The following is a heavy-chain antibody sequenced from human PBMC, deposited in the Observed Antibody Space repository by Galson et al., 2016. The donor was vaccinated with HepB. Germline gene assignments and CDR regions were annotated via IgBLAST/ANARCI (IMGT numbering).Heavy chain of an antibody. CDR3: ARPQDYGDYLDDYGMDV. D-gene: IGHD4-17*01. CDR1: GFSFSDSA. V-gene: IGHV3-73*01. J-gene: IGHJ6*04. CDR2: IRSKANNYAA. Sequence: SLRLSCAASGFSFSDSAMHWVRQASGKGLEWVGRIRSKANNYAAAYAASVKGRFTIFRDDSKNTVYLQMNSLKIEDTAVDYCARPQDYGDYLDDYGMDVWGKGTTVTVSS.